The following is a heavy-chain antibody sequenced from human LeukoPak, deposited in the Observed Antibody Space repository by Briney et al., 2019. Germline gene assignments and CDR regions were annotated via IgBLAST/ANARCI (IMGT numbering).Heavy chain of an antibody. D-gene: IGHD2-15*01. J-gene: IGHJ5*02. CDR1: GFTFSSYW. CDR2: INSDGSTT. V-gene: IGHV3-74*01. CDR3: ARDPRNVGLAP. Sequence: GGSLRLSCAASGFTFSSYWMHWVRQAPGKGPVWVSNINSDGSTTTYADVVKGRFTMSRDNVKNTLYLQMNSLRVEDTAVYYCARDPRNVGLAPWGQGTLVTVSS.